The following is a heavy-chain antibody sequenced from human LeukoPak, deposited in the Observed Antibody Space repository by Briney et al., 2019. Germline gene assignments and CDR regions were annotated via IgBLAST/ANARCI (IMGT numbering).Heavy chain of an antibody. V-gene: IGHV3-30*09. Sequence: GRSLRLSCAASGFTFSSYAMHWVRQAPGKGLEWVAVISYDGSNKYYADSVKGRFAISRDNSKNTLYLQMNSLRAEDTAVYYCARGDFSSTSCPDYWGQGTLVTVSS. CDR1: GFTFSSYA. D-gene: IGHD2-2*01. CDR3: ARGDFSSTSCPDY. CDR2: ISYDGSNK. J-gene: IGHJ4*02.